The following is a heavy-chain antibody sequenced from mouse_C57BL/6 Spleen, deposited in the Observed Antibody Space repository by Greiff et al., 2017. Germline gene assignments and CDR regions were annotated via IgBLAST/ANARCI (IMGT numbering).Heavy chain of an antibody. V-gene: IGHV14-4*01. CDR1: GFNIKDDY. J-gene: IGHJ2*01. CDR2: IDPENGDT. CDR3: TTKGLRDY. D-gene: IGHD1-1*01. Sequence: VQLQQSGAELVRPGASVKLSCTASGFNIKDDYMHWVKQRPEQGLEWIGWIDPENGDTEYASKFQGKATITADTSSNTAYLQLSSLTSEDTAVYYCTTKGLRDYCGQGTTLTVSS.